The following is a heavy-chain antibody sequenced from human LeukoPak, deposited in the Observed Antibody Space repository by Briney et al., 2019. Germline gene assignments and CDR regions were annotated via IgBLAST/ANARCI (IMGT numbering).Heavy chain of an antibody. V-gene: IGHV1-46*01. CDR2: INPSGGST. Sequence: ASVKVSCKASGYTFTSYYMHWVRQAPGQGLEWMGIINPSGGSTSYAQKFQGRVTMTRDTSTSTVYMELSSLKALDTAMYYCARWTRTNWYFDLWGRGTLVTVSS. CDR3: ARWTRTNWYFDL. J-gene: IGHJ2*01. D-gene: IGHD3-3*01. CDR1: GYTFTSYY.